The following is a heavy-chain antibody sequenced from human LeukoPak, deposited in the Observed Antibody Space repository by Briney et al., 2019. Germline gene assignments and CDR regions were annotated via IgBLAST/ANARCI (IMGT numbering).Heavy chain of an antibody. CDR1: GFTFSYYS. Sequence: GGSLRLSCAASGFTFSYYSMNWVRQAPGKGLEWVSYFSTRSSTISYADSVKGRFAISRDNAKNSLYLQMNSLRAEDTAVYYCAREGLGYSSGWPADAFDIWGQGTMVTVSS. J-gene: IGHJ3*02. D-gene: IGHD6-19*01. CDR2: FSTRSSTI. V-gene: IGHV3-48*01. CDR3: AREGLGYSSGWPADAFDI.